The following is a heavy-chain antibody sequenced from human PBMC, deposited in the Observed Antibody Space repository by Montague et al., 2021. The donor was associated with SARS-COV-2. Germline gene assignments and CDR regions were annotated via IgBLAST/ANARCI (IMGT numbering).Heavy chain of an antibody. CDR2: ISGAVTTI. D-gene: IGHD2-8*02. J-gene: IGHJ4*02. Sequence: SLRLSCAASGFTFSYFEMNWVRQAPGKGLEWILYISGAVTTIYXXXSXXGRFTISRDNAKNSLYLQMNSLRAEDTAVYYCARDLVVTDGISDYWGQGTLVTVSS. CDR3: ARDLVVTDGISDY. CDR1: GFTFSYFE. V-gene: IGHV3-48*03.